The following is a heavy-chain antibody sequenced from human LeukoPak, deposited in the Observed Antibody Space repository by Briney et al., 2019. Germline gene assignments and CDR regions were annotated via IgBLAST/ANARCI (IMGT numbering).Heavy chain of an antibody. CDR2: IYYSGST. J-gene: IGHJ4*02. V-gene: IGHV4-31*03. D-gene: IGHD2-2*01. Sequence: SETLSLTCTVSGDSISSGGYYWSWIRQHPGKGLEWIGYIYYSGSTYYNPSLKSRVTISVDTSKNQFSLKLSSVTAADTAVYYCASGYQLSQGGFDYWGQGTLVTVSS. CDR3: ASGYQLSQGGFDY. CDR1: GDSISSGGYY.